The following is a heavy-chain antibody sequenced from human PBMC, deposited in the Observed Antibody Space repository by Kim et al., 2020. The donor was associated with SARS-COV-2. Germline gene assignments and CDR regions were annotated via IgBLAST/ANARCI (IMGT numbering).Heavy chain of an antibody. CDR2: ISYDGSNK. CDR3: ARDFVPTIVVVVAATLGY. CDR1: GFTFSSYA. J-gene: IGHJ4*02. V-gene: IGHV3-30*04. Sequence: GGSLRLSCAASGFTFSSYAMHWVRQAPGKGLEWVAVISYDGSNKYYADSVKGRFTISRDNSKNTLYLQMNSLRAEDTAVYYCARDFVPTIVVVVAATLGYWGQGTLVTVSS. D-gene: IGHD2-15*01.